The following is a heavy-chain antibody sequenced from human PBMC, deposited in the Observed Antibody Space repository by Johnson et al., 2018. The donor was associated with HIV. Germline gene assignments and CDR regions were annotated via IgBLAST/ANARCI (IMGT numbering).Heavy chain of an antibody. CDR2: ILYDGNNQ. J-gene: IGHJ3*02. CDR3: ASQHIVVTDGRDVFDI. Sequence: QVQLVESGGGVVRPGGSLRLSCAASGFTFDDYGMSWVRQAPGKGLEWVAVILYDGNNQYYADSVKGRFTISRDNSKNILYLQMNSLRAEDTAVYYCASQHIVVTDGRDVFDIWGQGTMVTVSS. V-gene: IGHV3-30*03. CDR1: GFTFDDYG. D-gene: IGHD2-21*01.